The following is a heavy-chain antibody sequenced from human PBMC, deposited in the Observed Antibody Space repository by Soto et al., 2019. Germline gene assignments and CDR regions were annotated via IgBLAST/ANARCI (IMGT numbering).Heavy chain of an antibody. V-gene: IGHV3-53*01. D-gene: IGHD3-22*01. CDR2: IYSGGST. CDR3: ARDDYYDTSGYLALFDY. Sequence: GRSLRLSCAASGFTVRSNYMSWVRQAPGKGLEWVSVIYSGGSTYYADSMKGRFTISRDNAKNSLYLQMNSLRDEDTAVYYCARDDYYDTSGYLALFDYWGQGTLVTVSS. J-gene: IGHJ4*02. CDR1: GFTVRSNY.